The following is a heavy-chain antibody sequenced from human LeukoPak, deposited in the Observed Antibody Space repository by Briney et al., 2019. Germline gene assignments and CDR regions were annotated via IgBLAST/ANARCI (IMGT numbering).Heavy chain of an antibody. V-gene: IGHV1-18*01. J-gene: IGHJ4*02. Sequence: GASVKVSCKASGYTFTSYGISWVRQAPGHGLEWMGWISAYNGNTNYAQKLQGRVTMTTDTSTSTAYMELRSLRSDGTAVYYCARVGYCSSTSCYRIDYWGQGTLVTVSS. CDR2: ISAYNGNT. D-gene: IGHD2-2*01. CDR1: GYTFTSYG. CDR3: ARVGYCSSTSCYRIDY.